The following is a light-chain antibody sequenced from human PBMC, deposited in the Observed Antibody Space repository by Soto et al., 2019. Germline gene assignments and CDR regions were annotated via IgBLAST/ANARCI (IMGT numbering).Light chain of an antibody. J-gene: IGLJ2*01. CDR1: SSDVGTYVY. Sequence: QSALTQPASVSGSPGQSITISCTGTSSDVGTYVYVSWDQQYPGKAPKLMIYEVNNRPSGVSDRFSGSKSGNTASLTISGLQAEDEADYYCSSYTTLSNVVFGGGTQLTVL. CDR3: SSYTTLSNVV. V-gene: IGLV2-14*01. CDR2: EVN.